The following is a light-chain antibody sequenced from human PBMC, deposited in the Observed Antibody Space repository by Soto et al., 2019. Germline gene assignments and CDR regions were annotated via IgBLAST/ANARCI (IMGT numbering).Light chain of an antibody. CDR2: DAS. J-gene: IGKJ4*01. V-gene: IGKV3-11*01. CDR1: QSVSSY. Sequence: EIVLTQSPATLSLSPGERATLSCRASQSVSSYLAWYQQKPGQAPRLLIYDASNRATGIPARFSGSGSGTDFTLNISSLEPEDFAVYYCQQRSNWTPLTFGGGTKVVIK. CDR3: QQRSNWTPLT.